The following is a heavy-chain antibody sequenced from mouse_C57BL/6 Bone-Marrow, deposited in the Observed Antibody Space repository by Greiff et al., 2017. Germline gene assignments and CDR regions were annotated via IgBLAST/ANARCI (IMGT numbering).Heavy chain of an antibody. CDR3: ARDGCDGAGFAY. J-gene: IGHJ3*01. Sequence: QVQLQQPGAGLVLPGASVKLSCKASGYTFTSYWMHWVKQRPGQGLEWLGEIDPSASYTNYNQMFTGKSTLTVDTSSSTAYMQLSSLTSEDSAVYYCARDGCDGAGFAYWGQGTLVTVSA. CDR1: GYTFTSYW. CDR2: IDPSASYT. V-gene: IGHV1-69*01. D-gene: IGHD1-1*01.